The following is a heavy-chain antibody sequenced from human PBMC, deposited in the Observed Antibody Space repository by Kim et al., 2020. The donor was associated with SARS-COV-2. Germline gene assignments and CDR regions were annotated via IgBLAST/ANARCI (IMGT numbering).Heavy chain of an antibody. V-gene: IGHV3-15*01. CDR2: IKSKVDGGTT. CDR1: GLSVTNVW. J-gene: IGHJ4*02. Sequence: GGSLRLSCAASGLSVTNVWMSWVRQAPGKGLEWVGRIKSKVDGGTTDYAAPVKGRITISRDDSENTLFLQMNRLKTEDSAVYYCTTLQLWPSGYDYWGQGTLVTVSS. D-gene: IGHD2-2*03. CDR3: TTLQLWPSGYDY.